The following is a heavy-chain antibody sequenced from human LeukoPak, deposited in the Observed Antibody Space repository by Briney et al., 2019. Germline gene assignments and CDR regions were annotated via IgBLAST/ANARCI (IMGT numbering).Heavy chain of an antibody. CDR1: GESFSDYY. J-gene: IGHJ6*03. V-gene: IGHV4-34*01. Sequence: PSETLSLPCAVYGESFSDYYWSWIRQPPGKGLEGIGEINHSGSTNYNPSLKSRVTISVDTSKNQFSLKLSSVTAADTAVYYCARQKRSSTSYYYYYYMDVWGKGTTVTISS. D-gene: IGHD2-2*01. CDR3: ARQKRSSTSYYYYYYMDV. CDR2: INHSGST.